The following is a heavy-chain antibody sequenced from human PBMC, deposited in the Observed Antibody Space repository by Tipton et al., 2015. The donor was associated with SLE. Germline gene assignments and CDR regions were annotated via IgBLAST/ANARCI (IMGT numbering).Heavy chain of an antibody. CDR1: GGSISSNIYY. J-gene: IGHJ5*02. V-gene: IGHV4-39*07. Sequence: TLSLTCTVSGGSISSNIYYWGWIRQPPGKGLEWIGSIYYSGSTYYNPSLKSRVTISVDTSKNQFSLKLSSVTAADTAVYYCARDHRRPGIGLNWFDPWGQGTLVTVSS. CDR3: ARDHRRPGIGLNWFDP. CDR2: IYYSGST. D-gene: IGHD6-13*01.